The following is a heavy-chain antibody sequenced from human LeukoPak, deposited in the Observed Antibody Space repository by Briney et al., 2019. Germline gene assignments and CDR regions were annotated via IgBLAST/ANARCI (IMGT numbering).Heavy chain of an antibody. V-gene: IGHV3-7*01. CDR2: IDQDGSEK. CDR1: GSTSSRNF. J-gene: IGHJ4*02. Sequence: GGSLRLSCAVSGSTSSRNFMSWVRQTPEKGLEWVANIDQDGSEKNYVDSVKGRFTISRDNAKNSLFLQMNSLRAEDTAMYYCASGAGWESGYWGQGTLVTVSS. CDR3: ASGAGWESGY. D-gene: IGHD1-26*01.